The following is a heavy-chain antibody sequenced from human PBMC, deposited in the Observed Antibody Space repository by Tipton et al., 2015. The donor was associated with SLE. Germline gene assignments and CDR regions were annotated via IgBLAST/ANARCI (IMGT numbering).Heavy chain of an antibody. CDR2: IYTSGST. V-gene: IGHV4-61*02. D-gene: IGHD3-3*01. Sequence: LRLSCTVSGGSISSGSYYWSWIRQPAGKGLEWIGRIYTSGSTNYNPSLKSRVTISVDTSKNQFSLKLSPVTAADTAVYYCARGADYDFWSGYYYWGQGTLVTVSS. CDR3: ARGADYDFWSGYYY. J-gene: IGHJ4*02. CDR1: GGSISSGSYY.